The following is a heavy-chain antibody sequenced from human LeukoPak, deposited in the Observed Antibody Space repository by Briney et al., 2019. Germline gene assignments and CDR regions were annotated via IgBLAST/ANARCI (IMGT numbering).Heavy chain of an antibody. D-gene: IGHD6-6*01. V-gene: IGHV5-51*01. Sequence: GESLKISCKGSGYSFTSYWIGWVRQMPGKGLEWMGFIYPGDSDTRYSPSFQGQVTISADKSISTAYLQWSSLKASDTAMYYCARRPEVIAARPGAFDIWGQGTMVTVSS. CDR1: GYSFTSYW. CDR2: IYPGDSDT. CDR3: ARRPEVIAARPGAFDI. J-gene: IGHJ3*02.